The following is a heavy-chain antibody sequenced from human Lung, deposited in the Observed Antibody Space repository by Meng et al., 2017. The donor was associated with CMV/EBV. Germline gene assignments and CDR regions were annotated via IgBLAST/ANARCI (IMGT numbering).Heavy chain of an antibody. CDR2: ISSNSSYR. J-gene: IGHJ4*02. V-gene: IGHV3-21*01. CDR1: GFTFSSYS. Sequence: GGSLRLSCAASGFTFSSYSMNWVRQAPGKGLEWVSSISSNSSYRYYADSVKGRFTVSRDNAKNSLYLQMNSLRAEDTAVYYCARDLRNPPTSFGGVRTHVRYFDSWGQGTLXTVSS. CDR3: ARDLRNPPTSFGGVRTHVRYFDS. D-gene: IGHD3-3*01.